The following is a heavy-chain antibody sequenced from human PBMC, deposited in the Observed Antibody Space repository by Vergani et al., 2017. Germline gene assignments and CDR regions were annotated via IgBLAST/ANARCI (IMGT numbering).Heavy chain of an antibody. J-gene: IGHJ3*01. V-gene: IGHV4-39*02. CDR1: GDSISRSHYY. D-gene: IGHD3-10*01. CDR3: ARPVGPSAIADGYHV. Sequence: QVQLRQWGPGLVKPSETLSLSCRVSGDSISRSHYYWGFIRQPPGKGLEWIGSISSSGSPYYNPTLKSRLAFSVDTSKNLFSLRLKSVTATDTGMYYCARPVGPSAIADGYHVWGQGTMVTVS. CDR2: ISSSGSP.